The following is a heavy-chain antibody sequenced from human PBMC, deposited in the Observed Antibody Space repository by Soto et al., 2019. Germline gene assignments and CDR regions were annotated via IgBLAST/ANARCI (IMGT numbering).Heavy chain of an antibody. CDR1: GFTFDDNA. V-gene: IGHV3-9*01. CDR2: SNWKSDI. J-gene: IGHJ4*02. D-gene: IGHD3-16*01. CDR3: AISQDRGGRTTFIY. Sequence: GGSLRLSCXVSGFTFDDNAMRWVRQAREKGLEWVSGSNWKSDIGYADSVKGRFTISRDNAENSLYLQMNSLRAEDTALYYCAISQDRGGRTTFIYWGQGTQVTVSS.